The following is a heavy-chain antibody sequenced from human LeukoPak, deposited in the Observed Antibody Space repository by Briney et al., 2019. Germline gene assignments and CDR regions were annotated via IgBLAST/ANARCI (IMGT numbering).Heavy chain of an antibody. J-gene: IGHJ4*02. CDR1: GFTFSTYS. V-gene: IGHV3-21*01. CDR2: ISSSSSYM. CDR3: AAEAIAATSFDY. Sequence: TGGSLRLSCAASGFTFSTYSMNWVRQAPGKGLEWGSSISSSSSYMYYADSVKGRFTISSDNAKNSLYLQMNSLRAEDTTVYYCAAEAIAATSFDYWGQGTLVTVSS. D-gene: IGHD2-15*01.